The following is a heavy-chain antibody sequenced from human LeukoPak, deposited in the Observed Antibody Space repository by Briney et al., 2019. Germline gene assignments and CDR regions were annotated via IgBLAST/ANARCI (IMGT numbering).Heavy chain of an antibody. D-gene: IGHD6-13*01. V-gene: IGHV1-69*04. CDR1: GGTFSSYA. CDR3: ARIAAAGTWFDY. J-gene: IGHJ4*02. Sequence: GASVKVSCKASGGTFSSYAISWVRQAPGQGLEWMGRITPILGIANYAQKFQGRVTITADKSTSTAYMELSSLRSEDTAVYYCARIAAAGTWFDYWGQGSLVTVSS. CDR2: ITPILGIA.